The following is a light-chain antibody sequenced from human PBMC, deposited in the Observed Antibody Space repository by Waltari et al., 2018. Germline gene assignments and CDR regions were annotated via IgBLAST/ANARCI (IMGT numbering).Light chain of an antibody. V-gene: IGLV1-44*01. CDR2: TDN. J-gene: IGLJ3*02. CDR1: NSNIGRNA. Sequence: QSVLTQPPSASGTPGQRVTISCSGSNSNIGRNAVNWYQQLPETAPKLLIYTDNQWPSGVPDRFSGSKAGTAASLAISGLQSEDEADYHCATWDDSLNGWVFGGGTKVTVL. CDR3: ATWDDSLNGWV.